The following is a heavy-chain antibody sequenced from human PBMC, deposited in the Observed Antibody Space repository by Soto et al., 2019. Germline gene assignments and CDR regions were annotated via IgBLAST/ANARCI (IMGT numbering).Heavy chain of an antibody. Sequence: QVQLQESGPGLVKPSETLSLTCSFSGGSMSRYYWSWIRQPPGKGLEWIGNIHETGSTNYKASLKSRVTISFDTSKSAFTLHLTSVTAADTAVYYCARDVRPTGLAYFDLWGRGTLVTVSS. V-gene: IGHV4-59*12. J-gene: IGHJ2*01. CDR2: IHETGST. CDR1: GGSMSRYY. D-gene: IGHD1-1*01. CDR3: ARDVRPTGLAYFDL.